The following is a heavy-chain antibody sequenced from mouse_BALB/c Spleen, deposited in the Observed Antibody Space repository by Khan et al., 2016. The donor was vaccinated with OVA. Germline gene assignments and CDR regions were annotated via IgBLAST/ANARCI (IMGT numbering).Heavy chain of an antibody. V-gene: IGHV2-6-1*01. CDR3: AKQPYYHYNIMDY. Sequence: VQLQESGPGLVAPSQSLSITCTISGFSLTNYGIHWVRQPPGKGLEWLVVIWSDGSTTYNSALKSRLIIIKDNSKSQAFLKMNSLQTDDTAVYFCAKQPYYHYNIMDYWGQGTSVTVSS. CDR2: IWSDGST. D-gene: IGHD2-10*01. CDR1: GFSLTNYG. J-gene: IGHJ4*01.